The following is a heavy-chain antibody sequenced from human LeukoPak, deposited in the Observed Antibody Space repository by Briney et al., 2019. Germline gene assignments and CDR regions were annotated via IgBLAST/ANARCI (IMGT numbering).Heavy chain of an antibody. CDR1: GFTFSTYS. V-gene: IGHV3-21*01. CDR2: ISATTGSI. J-gene: IGHJ3*02. Sequence: PGGSLRLSCTASGFTFSTYSVNWVRQAPGKGLEWVSSISATTGSIYYADSVKGRFTISRDNAKNSLYLQMNSLRAEDTAVYYCARDWYLYCSGGSCSHDAFDIWGQGTMVTVSS. CDR3: ARDWYLYCSGGSCSHDAFDI. D-gene: IGHD2-15*01.